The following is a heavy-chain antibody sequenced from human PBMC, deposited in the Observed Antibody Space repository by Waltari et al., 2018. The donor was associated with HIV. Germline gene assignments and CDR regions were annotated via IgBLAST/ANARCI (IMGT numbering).Heavy chain of an antibody. V-gene: IGHV3-9*01. CDR1: GFTFDDYA. D-gene: IGHD3-22*01. CDR3: AKPVVITTSGAFDI. Sequence: EVQLVESGGGLVQPGRSLRLSCAASGFTFDDYAMHWVGQAPGKGLEWVSGISWNSGSIGYADSVKGRFTISRDNAKNSLYLQMNSLRAEDTALYYCAKPVVITTSGAFDIWGQGTMVTVSS. J-gene: IGHJ3*02. CDR2: ISWNSGSI.